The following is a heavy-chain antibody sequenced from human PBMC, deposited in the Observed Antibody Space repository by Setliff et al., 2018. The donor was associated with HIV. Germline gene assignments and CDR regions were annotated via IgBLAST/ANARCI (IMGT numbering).Heavy chain of an antibody. CDR2: FDPEDVET. Sequence: GASVKVSCKVSGYTLSELSMHWVRQAPGKGLEWMGGFDPEDVETIYAEKFQGRVTMTEDTSTDTAYMELNSLRSDDTAVYYCARQLSNSFDPWGQGALVTVSS. V-gene: IGHV1-24*01. D-gene: IGHD1-1*01. J-gene: IGHJ5*02. CDR3: ARQLSNSFDP. CDR1: GYTLSELS.